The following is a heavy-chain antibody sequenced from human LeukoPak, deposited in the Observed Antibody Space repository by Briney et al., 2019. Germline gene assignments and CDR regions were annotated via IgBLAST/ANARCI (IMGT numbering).Heavy chain of an antibody. J-gene: IGHJ5*02. Sequence: GGSLRLSCAASGFTFSSYAMSWVRQAPGKGLEWVSAISGSGGSTYYADSVKGRFTISRDNPKNTLYLQMNSLRVEDTAVYYCARGDSDNWYDPWGPGTLVTVSS. CDR3: ARGDSDNWYDP. CDR1: GFTFSSYA. D-gene: IGHD2-21*01. CDR2: ISGSGGST. V-gene: IGHV3-23*01.